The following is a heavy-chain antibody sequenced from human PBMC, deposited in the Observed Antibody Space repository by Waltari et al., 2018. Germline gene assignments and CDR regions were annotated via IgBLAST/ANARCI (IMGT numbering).Heavy chain of an antibody. CDR1: GVTCSTYV. D-gene: IGHD7-27*01. CDR3: ARGSGVDY. V-gene: IGHV3-23*01. CDR2: ISDGGGII. J-gene: IGHJ4*02. Sequence: EVQLLESGGGLVQPGGSLRLSCAAFGVTCSTYVMNWVRQAPGKGLEWVSSISDGGGIINYADSVKGRFTISRDKSKNTVYLQMKSLRAEDTAVYYCARGSGVDYWGQGTLVTISS.